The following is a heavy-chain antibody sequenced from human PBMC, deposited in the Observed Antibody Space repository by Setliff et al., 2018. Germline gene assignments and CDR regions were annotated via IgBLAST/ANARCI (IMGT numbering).Heavy chain of an antibody. J-gene: IGHJ6*04. CDR2: MYASGTT. CDR3: ARDGLGAFSLRSMDV. CDR1: GGSISSHF. Sequence: SETLSLTCTVSGGSISSHFWSWIRQSPGKGLEWIGYMYASGTTDYNPSLESRVAILADTSKNQFSLKLSSVTAADTAVYYCARDGLGAFSLRSMDVWGKGTTVTVSS. D-gene: IGHD3-3*02. V-gene: IGHV4-59*11.